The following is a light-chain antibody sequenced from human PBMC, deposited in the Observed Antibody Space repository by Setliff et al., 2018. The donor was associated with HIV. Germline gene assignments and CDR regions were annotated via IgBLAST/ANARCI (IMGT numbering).Light chain of an antibody. CDR2: DVT. V-gene: IGLV2-11*01. CDR3: CSYAGSHTFV. J-gene: IGLJ1*01. CDR1: SSDVGGYNF. Sequence: QSVLTQPRSVSGSPGQSVTISCTGTSSDVGGYNFVSWYQQRPGKAPKLMIYDVTKRPSGVPDRFSGSKSGNTASLTISGLQAEDEDDYYCCSYAGSHTFVFGTGTKVTVL.